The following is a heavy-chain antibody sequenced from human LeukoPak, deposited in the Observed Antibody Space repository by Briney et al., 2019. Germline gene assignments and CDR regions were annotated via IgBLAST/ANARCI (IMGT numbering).Heavy chain of an antibody. D-gene: IGHD2-8*01. V-gene: IGHV3-23*01. J-gene: IGHJ6*03. CDR2: FSGSGGTT. Sequence: GGSLRLSCAASGFTFSTYAMRWVRQAPGRGLEWVSGFSGSGGTTYYADSVKGRFTISRDNSKNTLYLQMNSLRAEDTAVYYCANGNRCTSPNCLGYYYFYMDVWGKGTTVTVSS. CDR3: ANGNRCTSPNCLGYYYFYMDV. CDR1: GFTFSTYA.